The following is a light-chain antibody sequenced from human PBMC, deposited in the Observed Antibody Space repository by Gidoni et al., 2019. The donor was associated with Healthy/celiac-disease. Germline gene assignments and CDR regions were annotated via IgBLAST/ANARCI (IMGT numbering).Light chain of an antibody. J-gene: IGKJ1*01. Sequence: DIQMTQSPSSLPASVGDRVTTTCRASQSISNYLHWYQQKPGKAPKLLIYAASSLQSGVPSRFSGSGSGADFTLTINSLQPEDFATYYCQQSYSNPRTFXXXTKVEIK. V-gene: IGKV1-39*01. CDR3: QQSYSNPRT. CDR1: QSISNY. CDR2: AAS.